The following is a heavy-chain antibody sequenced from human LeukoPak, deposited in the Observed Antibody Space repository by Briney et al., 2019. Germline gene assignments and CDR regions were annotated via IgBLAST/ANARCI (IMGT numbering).Heavy chain of an antibody. V-gene: IGHV4-59*01. CDR1: GGYISSYY. CDR3: ALGDCSSTSCYVFDY. CDR2: IFTSGST. Sequence: PSETLSLTCTVSGGYISSYYWSWIRQPPGKGLEWIGYIFTSGSTNYNPSLKSRVTISGDTSKNQFSLKLSSVTAADTAVYFCALGDCSSTSCYVFDYWGQGTLVTVSS. J-gene: IGHJ4*02. D-gene: IGHD2-2*01.